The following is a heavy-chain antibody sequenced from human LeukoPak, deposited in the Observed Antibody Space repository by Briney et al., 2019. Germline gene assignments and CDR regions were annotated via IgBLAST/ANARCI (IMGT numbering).Heavy chain of an antibody. D-gene: IGHD3-10*01. CDR1: GFTFSSYA. V-gene: IGHV3-30-3*01. CDR2: ISYDGSNK. CDR3: ARDTTLPYYYGSGNIDY. J-gene: IGHJ4*02. Sequence: PGRSLRLSCAASGFTFSSYAMHWVRQAPGRGLEWVAVISYDGSNKYYADSVKGRFTISRDNAKNSLYLQMNSLRAEDTAVYYCARDTTLPYYYGSGNIDYWGQGTLVTVSS.